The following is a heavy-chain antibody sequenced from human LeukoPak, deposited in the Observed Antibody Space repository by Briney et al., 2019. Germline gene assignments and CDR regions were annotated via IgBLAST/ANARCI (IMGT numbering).Heavy chain of an antibody. CDR1: GFTFSSNN. CDR3: ASGMYSSSWGWIFDY. Sequence: GGSLRLSCAATGFTFSSNNMNWVRRAPGKGLEWVSSISSSSSYIYYADSVKGRFTISRDNAKNSLYLQMNSLRAEDTAVYYCASGMYSSSWGWIFDYWGQGTLVTVSS. V-gene: IGHV3-21*01. D-gene: IGHD6-13*01. CDR2: ISSSSSYI. J-gene: IGHJ4*02.